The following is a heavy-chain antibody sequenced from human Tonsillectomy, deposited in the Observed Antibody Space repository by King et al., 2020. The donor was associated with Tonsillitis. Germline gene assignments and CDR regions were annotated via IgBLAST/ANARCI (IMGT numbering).Heavy chain of an antibody. CDR3: ARGLRGKAAVTNY. J-gene: IGHJ4*02. CDR1: GGSISRDGYS. V-gene: IGHV4-30-2*01. D-gene: IGHD4-17*01. Sequence: QLQESGSGLVKPSQTLSLTCAVSGGSISRDGYSWSWIRQPPGKGLEWIGYTYHSGSTYYNPSLKSRVTISVDRSKNQFSLKLSSMTAADTAVYYCARGLRGKAAVTNYWGQGTLVTVSS. CDR2: TYHSGST.